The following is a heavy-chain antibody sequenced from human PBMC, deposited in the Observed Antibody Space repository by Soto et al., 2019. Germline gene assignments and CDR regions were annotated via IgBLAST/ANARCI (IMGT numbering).Heavy chain of an antibody. CDR1: GYTFTSYY. Sequence: QVQLVQSGAEVKKPGASVKVSCKASGYTFTSYYMHWVRLAPGQGLEWMGIINPSGGSTSYAQKFQGRVTMTRDTSTSTVYMELSSLRSEDTAVYYCAREGPGIAVAGLTWGQGTLVTVSS. CDR2: INPSGGST. J-gene: IGHJ4*02. V-gene: IGHV1-46*03. D-gene: IGHD6-19*01. CDR3: AREGPGIAVAGLT.